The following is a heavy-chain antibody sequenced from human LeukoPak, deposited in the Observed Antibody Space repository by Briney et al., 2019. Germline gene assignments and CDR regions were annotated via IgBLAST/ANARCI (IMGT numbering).Heavy chain of an antibody. CDR1: GGTFSSYA. J-gene: IGHJ6*02. CDR3: AKDMGYFTGMDV. CDR2: IIPIFGTA. V-gene: IGHV1-69*13. D-gene: IGHD2-8*01. Sequence: ASVKVSCKASGGTFSSYAISWVRQAPGQGLEWMGGIIPIFGTANYAQKFQGRVTITADESTSTAYMELSSLRSEDTAVYYCAKDMGYFTGMDVWGQGTTVTVSS.